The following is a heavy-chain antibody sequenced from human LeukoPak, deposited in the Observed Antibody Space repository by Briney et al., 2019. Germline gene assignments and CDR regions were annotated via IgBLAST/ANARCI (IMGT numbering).Heavy chain of an antibody. CDR2: IIPIFGTA. D-gene: IGHD6-19*01. J-gene: IGHJ6*02. V-gene: IGHV1-69*01. CDR3: ARVAVAGPGGMDV. CDR1: GGTFSRYA. Sequence: ASVKVSCKGSGGTFSRYAISWVRHAPGQELEWMGGIIPIFGTANYAQKFQGRVTITADESTSTAYMELSSLRSEDTAVYYCARVAVAGPGGMDVWGQGTTVTVSS.